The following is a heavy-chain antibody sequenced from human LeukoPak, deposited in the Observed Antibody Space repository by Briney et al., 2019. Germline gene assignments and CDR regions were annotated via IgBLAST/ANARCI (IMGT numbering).Heavy chain of an antibody. D-gene: IGHD3-9*01. J-gene: IGHJ4*02. CDR1: GYIFTGSN. CDR2: INPKTGAT. V-gene: IGHV1-2*02. Sequence: ASVKVSCKASGYIFTGSNIHWVRQAPGQGLEWMGWINPKTGATKYAERFHGRVTMTRDTSISTGYMELSRLTSDDTAVYFCATVERSFDFLLVPLTYWGQGTLVTVSS. CDR3: ATVERSFDFLLVPLTY.